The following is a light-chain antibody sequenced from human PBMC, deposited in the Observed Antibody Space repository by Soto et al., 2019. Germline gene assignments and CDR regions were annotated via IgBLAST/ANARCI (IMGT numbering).Light chain of an antibody. V-gene: IGLV2-14*01. J-gene: IGLJ1*01. Sequence: SVLTQPASVSGSPGQSITISCTGTSRVVGGYNYVSWYQQHPGKAPKLMIYDVSNRPSGVSNRFSGSKSGNTASLTISGLQAEDEADYYCSSYTSSSTQVFGTGTKVTVL. CDR2: DVS. CDR3: SSYTSSSTQV. CDR1: SRVVGGYNY.